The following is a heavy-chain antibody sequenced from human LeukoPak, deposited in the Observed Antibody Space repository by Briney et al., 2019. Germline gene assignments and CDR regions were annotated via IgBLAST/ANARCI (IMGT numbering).Heavy chain of an antibody. V-gene: IGHV3-33*01. D-gene: IGHD6-13*01. Sequence: GRSLRLSCAASGFTFSSHGMHWVRQASGKGLEWVAVIWYDGSNKYYADSVKGRFTISRDNSKNTLYLQMNSLRAEDTAVYYCARDQGSGSSWYEVPGYWGQGTLVTVSS. CDR3: ARDQGSGSSWYEVPGY. CDR2: IWYDGSNK. CDR1: GFTFSSHG. J-gene: IGHJ4*02.